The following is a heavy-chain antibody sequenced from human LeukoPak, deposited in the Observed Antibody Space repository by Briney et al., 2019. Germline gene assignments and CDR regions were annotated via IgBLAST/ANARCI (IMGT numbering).Heavy chain of an antibody. Sequence: GGSLRLSCAASGFTFSSYSMNWVRQAPGKVLEWVSSISSSSSYIYYADSVKGRFTISRDNAKNSLYLQMNSLRAEDTAVYYCASHSGYDIQKRDYWGQGTLVTVSS. CDR1: GFTFSSYS. D-gene: IGHD5-12*01. CDR2: ISSSSSYI. V-gene: IGHV3-21*01. CDR3: ASHSGYDIQKRDY. J-gene: IGHJ4*02.